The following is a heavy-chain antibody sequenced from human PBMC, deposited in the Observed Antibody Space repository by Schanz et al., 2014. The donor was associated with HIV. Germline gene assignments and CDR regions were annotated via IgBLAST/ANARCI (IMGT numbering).Heavy chain of an antibody. CDR2: INAYNGNT. J-gene: IGHJ6*02. V-gene: IGHV1-18*01. CDR3: ARAAFSSEYYYGMDV. Sequence: QVQLVQSGAEVKKPGASVKVSCKASGYTFTSYGISWVRQAPGQGLEWMGWINAYNGNTNYAQKLQGRVTMTTDTSTSTACMELRNLRSDDTAVYYCARAAFSSEYYYGMDVWGQGTTVTVSS. D-gene: IGHD3-3*02. CDR1: GYTFTSYG.